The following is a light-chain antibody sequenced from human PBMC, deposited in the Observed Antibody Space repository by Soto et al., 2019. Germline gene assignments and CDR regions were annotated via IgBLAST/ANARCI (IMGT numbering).Light chain of an antibody. J-gene: IGLJ1*01. CDR1: SSDVGGYKY. Sequence: SARTQPPSASGSPGQSVTISCTGTSSDVGGYKYVSWYQQHPGKVPKLMIYEVSKRPSGVPDRFSGSKSGNTASLTVSGLQAEDEADYYCSSYAGSNTDYVFGTGTKVTVL. CDR3: SSYAGSNTDYV. CDR2: EVS. V-gene: IGLV2-8*01.